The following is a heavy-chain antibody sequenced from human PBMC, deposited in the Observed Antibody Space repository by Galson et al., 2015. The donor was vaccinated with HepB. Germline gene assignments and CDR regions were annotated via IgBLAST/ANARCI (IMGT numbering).Heavy chain of an antibody. CDR1: GFSFSSYA. CDR3: AKVGPRNWREAYFFDY. Sequence: SLRLSCAASGFSFSSYAMSWVRQAPGKGLECVSVITGSGASTYYADSVKGRFTISRDIFNNTLYLQMNSLRVEDTAVYLCAKVGPRNWREAYFFDYWGQGVLVTVSS. D-gene: IGHD1-1*01. V-gene: IGHV3-23*01. CDR2: ITGSGAST. J-gene: IGHJ4*02.